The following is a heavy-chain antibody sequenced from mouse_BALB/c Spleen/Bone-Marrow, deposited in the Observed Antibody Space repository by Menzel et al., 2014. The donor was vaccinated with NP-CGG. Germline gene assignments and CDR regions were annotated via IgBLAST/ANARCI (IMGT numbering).Heavy chain of an antibody. J-gene: IGHJ3*01. Sequence: QVQLKQSGPGLVQPSQSLSITCTVSGFSLTNYGVHWVRQSPGKGLEWLGVIWSGGSTDYNAAFISRLIISKDNSKSQVFFKMNSLQANDTAIYYCARRGGTTAPFAYWGQGTLVTVSA. CDR2: IWSGGST. V-gene: IGHV2-2*02. CDR1: GFSLTNYG. D-gene: IGHD1-2*01. CDR3: ARRGGTTAPFAY.